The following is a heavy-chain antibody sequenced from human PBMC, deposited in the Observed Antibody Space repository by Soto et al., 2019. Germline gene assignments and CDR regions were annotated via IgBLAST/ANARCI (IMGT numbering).Heavy chain of an antibody. J-gene: IGHJ6*02. D-gene: IGHD2-15*01. CDR2: IYLSGTT. Sequence: QVQLQESGPGLVKPSQTLSLTCTVSGVSISSGDYYWSWIRQPPGKGLEWIGYIYLSGTTYYNPSLKSRVMTSIDTPKNQFSLRLRSVTAADTVVYYCARVPAPSLWYGMDVWGQGTTVTVSS. V-gene: IGHV4-30-4*01. CDR1: GVSISSGDYY. CDR3: ARVPAPSLWYGMDV.